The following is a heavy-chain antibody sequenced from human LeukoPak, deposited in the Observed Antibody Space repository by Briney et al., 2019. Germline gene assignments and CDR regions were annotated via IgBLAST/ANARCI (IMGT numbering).Heavy chain of an antibody. CDR1: GFTFSTYA. CDR2: ISGSGDNT. CDR3: AKARYYDFWSEPFGFHI. V-gene: IGHV3-23*01. Sequence: GGSLRLSCAVSGFTFSTYAMNWVRQASGKGLEWVSTISGSGDNTSYADSVKGRFTISRDNSKNTLYLQMNSLRVDDTAIYYCAKARYYDFWSEPFGFHIWGQGTMVTVSS. J-gene: IGHJ3*02. D-gene: IGHD3-3*01.